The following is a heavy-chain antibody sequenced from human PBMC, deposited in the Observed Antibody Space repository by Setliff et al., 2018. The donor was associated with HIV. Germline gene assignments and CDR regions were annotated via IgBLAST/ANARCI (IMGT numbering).Heavy chain of an antibody. CDR2: ISYSGST. J-gene: IGHJ3*02. D-gene: IGHD6-13*01. CDR1: GGSISSYY. V-gene: IGHV4-59*01. CDR3: ARGYSNSRNRWEAFDI. Sequence: SETLSLTCTVSGGSISSYYWSWIRQPPGKGLEWIGYISYSGSTNYNPSLKSRLTISVDTSKNHFSLRLSSVTAADTAVYYCARGYSNSRNRWEAFDIWGQGTMVTVSS.